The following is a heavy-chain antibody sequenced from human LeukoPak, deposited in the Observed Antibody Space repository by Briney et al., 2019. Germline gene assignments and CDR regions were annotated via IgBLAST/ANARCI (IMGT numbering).Heavy chain of an antibody. CDR2: VHHSGTT. Sequence: SETLSLTCSVSGGSISSDYWSWLRQAPGQGLEWIGYVHHSGTTNYNPSLKSRVTIALDTSKNQFSLRLTSVTAADTGVSFCATPGDCSDLPYWGQGTLVTVSS. J-gene: IGHJ4*02. CDR1: GGSISSDY. CDR3: ATPGDCSDLPY. D-gene: IGHD3/OR15-3a*01. V-gene: IGHV4-59*01.